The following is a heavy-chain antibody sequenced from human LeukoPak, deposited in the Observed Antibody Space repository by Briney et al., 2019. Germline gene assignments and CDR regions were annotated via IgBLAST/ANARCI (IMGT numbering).Heavy chain of an antibody. D-gene: IGHD4-23*01. CDR2: VIPIVGTA. CDR3: VSLYGGNSGRAFDI. V-gene: IGHV1-69*05. J-gene: IGHJ3*02. Sequence: AVTVSFTASGGTFTIYAISWVRQAPGQGREWMGGVIPIVGTANYAQKFEGRGTITTDESTRTAYIELRRRRSEATAAYYCVSLYGGNSGRAFDIRRQATMLTVS. CDR1: GGTFTIYA.